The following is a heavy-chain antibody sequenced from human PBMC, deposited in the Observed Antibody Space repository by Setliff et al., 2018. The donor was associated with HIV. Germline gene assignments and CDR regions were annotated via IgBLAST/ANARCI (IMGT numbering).Heavy chain of an antibody. CDR2: IIPIFGTA. CDR3: ASGSHGEGATDY. J-gene: IGHJ4*02. Sequence: SVKVSCKASGGTFRKYAISWVRQAPGQGLEWMGGIIPIFGTANYAQKFQGRVTITADESTNTAYMELSSLRSEDTAVYYCASGSHGEGATDYWGLGTLVTVSS. D-gene: IGHD1-26*01. CDR1: GGTFRKYA. V-gene: IGHV1-69*13.